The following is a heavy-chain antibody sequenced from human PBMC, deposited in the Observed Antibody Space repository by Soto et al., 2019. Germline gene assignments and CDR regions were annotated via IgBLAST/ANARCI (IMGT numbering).Heavy chain of an antibody. CDR1: GFTFSSYA. J-gene: IGHJ6*02. CDR3: ALDARRYCSGGSCYSQNGLDV. CDR2: ISYDGSNK. D-gene: IGHD2-15*01. Sequence: PGGSLSLSCAASGFTFSSYAMHWVRQAPGKGLEWVAVISYDGSNKYYADSVKGRFTISRDNSKNTLYLQMNSLRAEDTAVYYCALDARRYCSGGSCYSQNGLDVYGRGT. V-gene: IGHV3-30-3*01.